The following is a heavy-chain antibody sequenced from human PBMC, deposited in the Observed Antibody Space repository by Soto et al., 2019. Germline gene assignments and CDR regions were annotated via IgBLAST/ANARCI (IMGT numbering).Heavy chain of an antibody. J-gene: IGHJ6*02. CDR2: VHHSWGS. Sequence: QVQLQESGPGLVKPSETLSLSCTVSGGSISSYYWSWFRQSPGKRMEWIGYVHHSWGSSYNPSLQSRVAIPPDTSKSQFSLKVTSVTATDPAVYYCARQGFGPLHGLVDVWGQGTTVTVSS. CDR1: GGSISSYY. CDR3: ARQGFGPLHGLVDV. D-gene: IGHD3-10*01. V-gene: IGHV4-59*08.